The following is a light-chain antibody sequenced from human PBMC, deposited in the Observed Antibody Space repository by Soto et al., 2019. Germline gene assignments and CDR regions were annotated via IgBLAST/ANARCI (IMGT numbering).Light chain of an antibody. J-gene: IGLJ1*01. Sequence: QSALTQPASVSGSPGQSITISCTGTISDVGGYNYVSWYQQHPGKAPKLMIYEGSHRPSGVSNRFSGSKSGNTASLTISGLQAEDEADYYCSSYTGSSTLYVFGTGTKLTVL. CDR1: ISDVGGYNY. CDR2: EGS. CDR3: SSYTGSSTLYV. V-gene: IGLV2-14*01.